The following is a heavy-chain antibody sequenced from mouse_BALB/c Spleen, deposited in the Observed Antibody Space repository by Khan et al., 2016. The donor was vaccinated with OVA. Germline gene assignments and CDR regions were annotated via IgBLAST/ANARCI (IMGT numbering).Heavy chain of an antibody. D-gene: IGHD2-10*02. CDR2: INPSNGGT. Sequence: QVQLQQSGAELVKPGASVRLSCKASGYTFSSYYMYWVKQRPGQGLEWIGGINPSNGGTNFNEKFKTKVTLTVDKSSSTAYMQLSSLTSEDSVVYYCTRSGYANPFAYWGQGTLVTVSA. V-gene: IGHV1S81*02. CDR1: GYTFSSYY. CDR3: TRSGYANPFAY. J-gene: IGHJ3*01.